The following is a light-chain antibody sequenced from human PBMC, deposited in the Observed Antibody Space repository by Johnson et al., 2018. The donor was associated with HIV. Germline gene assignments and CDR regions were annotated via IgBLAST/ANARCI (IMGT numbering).Light chain of an antibody. J-gene: IGLJ1*01. CDR3: GTWDSSLSVYV. V-gene: IGLV1-51*02. CDR2: ENN. CDR1: SSNTGRNY. Sequence: QSVLTQPPSVSAAPGQKVTISCSGSSSNTGRNYVSWYQQLPGTAPKLLIYENNQRSSGIPDRFSGSKSATSATLGITGLQTGDEADYYCGTWDSSLSVYVFGSGTKVTVL.